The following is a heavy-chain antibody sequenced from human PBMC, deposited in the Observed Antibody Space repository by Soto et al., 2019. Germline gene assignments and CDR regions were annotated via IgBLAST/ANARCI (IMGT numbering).Heavy chain of an antibody. V-gene: IGHV3-23*01. CDR2: IRGSGDTT. Sequence: EVHLLESGGGLVQPGGSLRLSCAASGFTFSSYAMNWVRQAPGKGLEWVSAIRGSGDTTYYAGSVKGRFTISRDNSKNTLYLQMHPLRAEDTAVYYCAKVYNYGDYNWYFDLWGRGTLVTVSS. D-gene: IGHD4-17*01. J-gene: IGHJ2*01. CDR1: GFTFSSYA. CDR3: AKVYNYGDYNWYFDL.